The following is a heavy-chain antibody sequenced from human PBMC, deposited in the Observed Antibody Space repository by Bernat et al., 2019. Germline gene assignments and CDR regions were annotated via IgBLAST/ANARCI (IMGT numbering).Heavy chain of an antibody. V-gene: IGHV3-23*04. Sequence: EVQMVESGGGLVQPGGSLRLSCAVSGFTFSSYAMSWVRQAPGKGLEWVSAISGSGGSTYYADSVKGRFTISRDNSKNTLYLQMNSLRAEDTAVYYCAKVDIVLVVYAPGSFDAFDIWGQGTMVTVSS. D-gene: IGHD2-8*02. J-gene: IGHJ3*02. CDR3: AKVDIVLVVYAPGSFDAFDI. CDR1: GFTFSSYA. CDR2: ISGSGGST.